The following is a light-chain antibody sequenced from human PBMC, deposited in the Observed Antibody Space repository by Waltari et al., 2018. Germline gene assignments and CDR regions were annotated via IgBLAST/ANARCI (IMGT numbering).Light chain of an antibody. V-gene: IGKV3-20*01. CDR2: GAS. CDR1: QSVGRS. J-gene: IGKJ1*01. Sequence: EIVLTQSPGTLSLSPGERATLSCRASQSVGRSLAWYQHKPGQAPRLLIYGASIRATGIPDRFSGGGSGADFSLTISRLEPEDVAAYHCQHYVRLPVTFGQGTKVEIK. CDR3: QHYVRLPVT.